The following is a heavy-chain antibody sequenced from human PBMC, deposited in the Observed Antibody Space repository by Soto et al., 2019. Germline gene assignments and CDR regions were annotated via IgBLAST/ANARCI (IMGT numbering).Heavy chain of an antibody. CDR3: ARHVSSSENWFDP. Sequence: PSETLSLTCTVSGGSISSSSYYWGWIRQPPGKGLEWIGSIYYSGSTYYNPSLKSRVTISVDTSENQFSLKLSSVTAADTAVYYCARHVSSSENWFDPWGQGTLVTVSS. CDR1: GGSISSSSYY. J-gene: IGHJ5*02. V-gene: IGHV4-39*01. D-gene: IGHD6-13*01. CDR2: IYYSGST.